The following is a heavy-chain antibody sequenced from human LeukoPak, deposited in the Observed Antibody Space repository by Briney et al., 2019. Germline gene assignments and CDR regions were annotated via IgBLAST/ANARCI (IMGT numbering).Heavy chain of an antibody. D-gene: IGHD6-19*01. CDR2: ISGSGGST. V-gene: IGHV3-23*01. Sequence: PGGSLRLSCAASGFTFSSYAMSWVRQAPGKGLEWVSAISGSGGSTYYADSVKGRFTISRDNSKNTLYLQMNSLRAEDTAVYYCARDSSSGWDRNYYLDYWGQGILVTVSS. CDR3: ARDSSSGWDRNYYLDY. CDR1: GFTFSSYA. J-gene: IGHJ4*02.